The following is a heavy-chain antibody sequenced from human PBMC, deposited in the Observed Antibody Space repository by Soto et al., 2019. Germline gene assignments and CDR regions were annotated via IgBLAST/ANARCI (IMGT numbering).Heavy chain of an antibody. Sequence: APVKVSCKASGYTFTSYGISWVRQAPGQGLEWMGWISAYNGNTNYAQKLQGRVTMTTDTSTSTAYMELRSLRSDDTAVYYCARGSDFWSGYYKGWFDPLGQGNLVTVS. CDR2: ISAYNGNT. J-gene: IGHJ5*02. CDR1: GYTFTSYG. V-gene: IGHV1-18*01. D-gene: IGHD3-3*01. CDR3: ARGSDFWSGYYKGWFDP.